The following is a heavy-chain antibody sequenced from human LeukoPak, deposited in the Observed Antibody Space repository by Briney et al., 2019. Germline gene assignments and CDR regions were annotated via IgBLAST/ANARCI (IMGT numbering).Heavy chain of an antibody. CDR2: IYHSGTT. J-gene: IGHJ6*03. CDR1: GGSISSYY. Sequence: SETLSLTCTVSGGSISSYYWSWIRQPPGKGLEWIGFIYHSGTTYYNPSLKSRVTMSVDRSKNQFSLKLSSVTAADTAVFYCARGTYLDVWGTGTTVTVSS. V-gene: IGHV4-59*12. CDR3: ARGTYLDV.